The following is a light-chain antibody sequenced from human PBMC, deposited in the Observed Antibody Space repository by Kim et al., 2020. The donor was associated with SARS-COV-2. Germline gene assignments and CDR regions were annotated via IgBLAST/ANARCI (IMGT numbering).Light chain of an antibody. CDR2: DVS. CDR1: QSVGDS. Sequence: IMLTQSPATLSLSPGERATLSCRASQSVGDSLTWYQHRPGHPPRRLIYDVSYRPTGVPDRFSGYGSGTDFTLTISSLESEDFAMYYCQQRTTSWTFGPGTRVDI. J-gene: IGKJ1*01. CDR3: QQRTTSWT. V-gene: IGKV3-11*01.